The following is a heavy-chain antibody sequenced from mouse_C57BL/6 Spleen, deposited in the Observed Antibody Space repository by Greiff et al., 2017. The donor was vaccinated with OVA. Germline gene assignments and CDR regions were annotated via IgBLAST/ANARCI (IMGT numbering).Heavy chain of an antibody. V-gene: IGHV10-1*01. CDR3: VRQPLYYGNYAFDY. J-gene: IGHJ2*01. CDR2: IRSKSNHYAT. Sequence: GGGLVQPKGSLKLSCAASGFSFNTYAMNWVRQAPGKGLEWVARIRSKSNHYATYYADSVKDRFTISRDDSESKLYLQMNNLKPEDTAMYYCVRQPLYYGNYAFDYWGQGTTLTVSS. D-gene: IGHD2-1*01. CDR1: GFSFNTYA.